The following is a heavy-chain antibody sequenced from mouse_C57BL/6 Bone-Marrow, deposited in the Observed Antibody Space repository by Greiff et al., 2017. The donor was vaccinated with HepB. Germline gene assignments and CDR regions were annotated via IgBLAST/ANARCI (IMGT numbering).Heavy chain of an antibody. Sequence: QVTLKESGPGILQPSQTLSLTCSFSGFSLSTFGMGVGWIRQPTGKGLEWLVHIWWDDDKYYNPALKSRLTISKDTSKNQLFLKIANVDTADTATYYCARARDGSSPPFDYWGQGTTLTVSS. J-gene: IGHJ2*01. CDR3: ARARDGSSPPFDY. V-gene: IGHV8-8*01. D-gene: IGHD1-1*01. CDR1: GFSLSTFGMG. CDR2: IWWDDDK.